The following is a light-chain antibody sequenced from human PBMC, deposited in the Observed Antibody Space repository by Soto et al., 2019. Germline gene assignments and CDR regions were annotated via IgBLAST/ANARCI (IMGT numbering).Light chain of an antibody. CDR1: QSIGVW. J-gene: IGKJ1*01. V-gene: IGKV1-5*01. CDR3: QQYDVDSGT. CDR2: DAS. Sequence: DIQMTQSPSTLSSFVGDRVTITCRASQSIGVWLAWYQQKPGKAPKLLIYDASNLQTGVPSRFSSSGSGTEFTLTISSLQPDDFATYYCQQYDVDSGTFGQGTKVDIK.